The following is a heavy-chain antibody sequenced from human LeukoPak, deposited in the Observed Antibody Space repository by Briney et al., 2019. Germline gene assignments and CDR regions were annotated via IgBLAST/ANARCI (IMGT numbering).Heavy chain of an antibody. CDR2: MNPNSGNT. D-gene: IGHD3-22*01. CDR3: ARPAYYYDSSDSGY. Sequence: ASVKVSCKSSGYTFTSYDINWVRQATGQGLEWMGWMNPNSGNTGYAQKFQGRVTMTRNTSISTAYMELSSLRSEDTAVYYCARPAYYYDSSDSGYWGQGTLVTVSS. J-gene: IGHJ4*02. V-gene: IGHV1-8*01. CDR1: GYTFTSYD.